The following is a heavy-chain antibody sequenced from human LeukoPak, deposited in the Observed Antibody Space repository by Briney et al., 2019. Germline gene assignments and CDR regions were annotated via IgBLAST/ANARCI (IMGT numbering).Heavy chain of an antibody. J-gene: IGHJ4*02. CDR1: GGSFISSAYF. V-gene: IGHV4-39*07. CDR3: AREGGSYYGPFDY. CDR2: VYYSGST. Sequence: SETLSLTCSVSGGSFISSAYFWAWIRQSPGKGLEWIGSVYYSGSTYYNPSLKSRVTISVDTSKNQLSLMLKSVTTADTAVYYCAREGGSYYGPFDYWGQGTLVTVSS. D-gene: IGHD1-26*01.